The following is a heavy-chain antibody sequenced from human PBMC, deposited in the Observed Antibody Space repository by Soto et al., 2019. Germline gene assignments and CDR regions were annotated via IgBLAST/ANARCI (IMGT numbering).Heavy chain of an antibody. V-gene: IGHV3-23*01. CDR3: AKRSSASTCDY. Sequence: EVQLLESGGGLVQPGESLRLSCAASGFTFSSYAMSLVRQAPGKGLEWVSVISGSDDSTYYADSVKGRFTISRDNSKNTLYLQMNSLRAEDTAVYYCAKRSSASTCDYWGQGTLVTVSS. CDR2: ISGSDDST. CDR1: GFTFSSYA. J-gene: IGHJ4*02. D-gene: IGHD6-6*01.